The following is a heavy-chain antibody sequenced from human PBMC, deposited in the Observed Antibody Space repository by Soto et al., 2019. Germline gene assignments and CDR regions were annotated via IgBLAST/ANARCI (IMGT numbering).Heavy chain of an antibody. CDR3: ARCLSLTLLEN. D-gene: IGHD3-16*01. CDR2: IYYSGST. V-gene: IGHV4-31*03. Sequence: QVQLQQSGPGLVKPSQTLSLTCTVSGGSISTGGYYWTRIRQHPGKGLEWIGYIYYSGSTYYNPSLKSRVTIVVDTSKNQLSLKLSSVTAADTAVYCCARCLSLTLLENWGQGTLVSVSS. J-gene: IGHJ4*02. CDR1: GGSISTGGYY.